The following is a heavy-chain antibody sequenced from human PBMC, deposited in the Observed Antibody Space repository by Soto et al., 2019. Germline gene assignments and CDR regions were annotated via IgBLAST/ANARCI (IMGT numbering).Heavy chain of an antibody. CDR1: GFTFSSYW. Sequence: PGGSLRLSCAASGFTFSSYWMTWVRQAPGKGLERVANIHQDGSDKYYVDSVKGRFTISRDNAKNSLYLQMNSLRAEDTAVYYCARHRIAVRSFDYWAREPWSPSPQ. J-gene: IGHJ4*02. V-gene: IGHV3-7*01. D-gene: IGHD6-6*01. CDR2: IHQDGSDK. CDR3: ARHRIAVRSFDY.